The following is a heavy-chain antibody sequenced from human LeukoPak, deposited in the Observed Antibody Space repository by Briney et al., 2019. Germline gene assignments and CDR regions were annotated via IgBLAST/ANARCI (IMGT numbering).Heavy chain of an antibody. D-gene: IGHD5-24*01. Sequence: GGSLRLSCAASGFTFSSYSMNWVRQAPGKGLEWVSSISSSSSYIYYADSVKGRFTISRDNAKNSLYLQMNSLRAEDTAVYYCARSDPTNVGYTDGYNDRGLSKFDYWGQGTLVTVSS. CDR3: ARSDPTNVGYTDGYNDRGLSKFDY. CDR1: GFTFSSYS. CDR2: ISSSSSYI. V-gene: IGHV3-21*01. J-gene: IGHJ4*02.